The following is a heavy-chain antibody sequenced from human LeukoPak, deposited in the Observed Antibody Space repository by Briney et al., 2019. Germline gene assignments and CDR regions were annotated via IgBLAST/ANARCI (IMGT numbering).Heavy chain of an antibody. Sequence: HPGGSLRLSCAASRFSFSTYGMHWVRQAPGKGLEWVAFIWYEGSNKYHADSVKGRFTISRDNSKNTLYLQMNSLRVEDTAVYYCAKDGGTYSLDYWGQGTLVTVSS. CDR3: AKDGGTYSLDY. D-gene: IGHD1-26*01. V-gene: IGHV3-30*02. CDR1: RFSFSTYG. J-gene: IGHJ4*02. CDR2: IWYEGSNK.